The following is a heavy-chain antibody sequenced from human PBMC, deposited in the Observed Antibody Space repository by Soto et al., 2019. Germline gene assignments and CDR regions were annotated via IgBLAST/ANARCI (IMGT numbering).Heavy chain of an antibody. V-gene: IGHV4-59*08. CDR2: IYYSGST. J-gene: IGHJ4*02. CDR1: GGSISSYY. CDR3: ARQWGTTFDF. D-gene: IGHD3-16*01. Sequence: QVQLQESGPGLVKPSETLSLTCTVSGGSISSYYWSWIRQPPGKGLEWIGYIYYSGSTNYNHSLKSRSAISVDTTKKHFSLKLSSVTAADTAVYYCARQWGTTFDFWGQGTLVTVSP.